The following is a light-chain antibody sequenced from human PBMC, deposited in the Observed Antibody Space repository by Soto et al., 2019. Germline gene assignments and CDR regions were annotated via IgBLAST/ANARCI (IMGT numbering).Light chain of an antibody. J-gene: IGKJ1*01. V-gene: IGKV3-15*01. CDR3: QQYNNWPPWT. CDR1: QSVSSN. Sequence: EIVMTQSPATLSVPQGERATLSCRASQSVSSNLAWYQQKPGQAPRLLIYGASTRATGIPARFSGSGSGTEFTLTISSLQSEDFAVYYCQQYNNWPPWTFGQGTKVDIK. CDR2: GAS.